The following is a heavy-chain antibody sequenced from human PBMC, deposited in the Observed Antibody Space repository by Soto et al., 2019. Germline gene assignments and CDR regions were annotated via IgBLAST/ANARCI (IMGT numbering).Heavy chain of an antibody. J-gene: IGHJ4*02. D-gene: IGHD1-26*01. Sequence: EVQLLESGGGLVQPGGSLRLSCAASGFTFSSFAMSWVRQAPGKGLEWVSAISGSGVNTYYADSVTGRFTISRDNSKNTLYLQMNSLRAEDTAVYYCAKLVGASNFDSWGQGTLVTVSS. CDR3: AKLVGASNFDS. V-gene: IGHV3-23*01. CDR2: ISGSGVNT. CDR1: GFTFSSFA.